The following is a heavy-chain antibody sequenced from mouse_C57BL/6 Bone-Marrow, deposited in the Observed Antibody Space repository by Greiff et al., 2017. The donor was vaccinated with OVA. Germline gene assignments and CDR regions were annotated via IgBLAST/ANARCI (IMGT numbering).Heavy chain of an antibody. CDR3: AISEDGYLSFDY. J-gene: IGHJ2*01. Sequence: QVQLQQPGAEFVKPGASVKLSCKASGYTFTNYYIQWIKQRPGQGLEWIGEIDPSDSYTNYNQKFKGKATLTVDTSSSTAYMQLSSLKSEDSAVYYCAISEDGYLSFDYWGQGTTLTVSS. CDR2: IDPSDSYT. D-gene: IGHD2-3*01. V-gene: IGHV1-50*01. CDR1: GYTFTNYY.